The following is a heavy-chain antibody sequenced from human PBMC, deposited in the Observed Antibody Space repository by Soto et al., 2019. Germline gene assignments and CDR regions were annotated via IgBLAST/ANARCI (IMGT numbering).Heavy chain of an antibody. CDR3: TTDRGCQPRLGSYYGMDV. CDR2: IKSKTDGGTT. CDR1: GFTFSNAW. V-gene: IGHV3-15*07. D-gene: IGHD3-10*01. Sequence: GGSLRLSCAASGFTFSNAWMNWVRQAPGKGLEWVGRIKSKTDGGTTDYAAPVKGRFTISRDDSKNTLYLQMNSLKTEDTAVYYCTTDRGCQPRLGSYYGMDVWGKGTTVTVSS. J-gene: IGHJ6*04.